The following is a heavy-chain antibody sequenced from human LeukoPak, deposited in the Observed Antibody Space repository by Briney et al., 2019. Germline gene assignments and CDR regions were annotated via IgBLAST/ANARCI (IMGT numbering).Heavy chain of an antibody. CDR3: AKPHFDY. Sequence: GGSLRLSCVASGFTFSSYEMNWVRQAPGKGLEWVAFIRFDGSNKYYTNSVKGRFTISRDNSKNMLYLQMNSLRAEDTAVYYCAKPHFDYWGQGTLVTVSS. CDR1: GFTFSSYE. V-gene: IGHV3-30*02. J-gene: IGHJ4*02. CDR2: IRFDGSNK.